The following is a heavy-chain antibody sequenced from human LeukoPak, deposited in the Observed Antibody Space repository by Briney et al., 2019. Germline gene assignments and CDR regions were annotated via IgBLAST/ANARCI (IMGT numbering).Heavy chain of an antibody. CDR2: IDWDDDK. Sequence: SGPTLVNPTQTLTLTCTFSGFSLSTSGMCVTWIRQPPGKALEWLARIDWDDDKYYSTSLKTRLTISKDTSKNQVVLTMTNMDPVGTATYFCARHYYGSGSFDYWGQGTLVTVSS. V-gene: IGHV2-70*11. CDR1: GFSLSTSGMC. J-gene: IGHJ4*02. CDR3: ARHYYGSGSFDY. D-gene: IGHD3-10*01.